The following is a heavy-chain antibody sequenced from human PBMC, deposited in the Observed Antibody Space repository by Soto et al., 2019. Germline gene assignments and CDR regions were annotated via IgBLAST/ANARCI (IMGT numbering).Heavy chain of an antibody. V-gene: IGHV4-39*01. J-gene: IGHJ4*02. D-gene: IGHD6-13*01. CDR2: IYYSGST. CDR3: AGGETIAAAGDFDY. CDR1: GASISISSYS. Sequence: QLQLQESGPGLVKPSETLSLPCTVPGASISISSYSGGWIPQPPGKGLEWIGSIYYSGSTYYNPSLKSRVTISVDTSKNQFSLKLSSVTAADTAVYYCAGGETIAAAGDFDYWGQGTLVTVSS.